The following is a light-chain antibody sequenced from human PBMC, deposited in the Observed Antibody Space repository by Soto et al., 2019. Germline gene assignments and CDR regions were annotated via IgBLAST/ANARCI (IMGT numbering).Light chain of an antibody. V-gene: IGLV2-8*01. CDR1: SSDVGAYSY. CDR2: EVS. J-gene: IGLJ1*01. CDR3: TSYAGTYSFFYV. Sequence: QSVLTQPPSASGSPGQSVTISCTGTSSDVGAYSYVSWYQQLPGKAPKLIIYEVSKRPSGVPDRFSGSKSGNTASLTVSGLQAEDEADYYCTSYAGTYSFFYVFGTGTKVT.